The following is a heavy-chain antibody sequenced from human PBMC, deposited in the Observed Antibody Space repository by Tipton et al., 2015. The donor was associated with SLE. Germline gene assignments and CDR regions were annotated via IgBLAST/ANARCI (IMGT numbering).Heavy chain of an antibody. J-gene: IGHJ4*02. Sequence: TLSLTCTVSGGSISSYYWSWIRQPPGKGLEWIGHICTSGTTNNNPSLKSRVTISVDTSKNQFSLKLSSVTAADTAVYYCARIIVVDGAATNYFDYWGQGTPVTVSS. CDR3: ARIIVVDGAATNYFDY. CDR2: ICTSGTT. V-gene: IGHV4-4*08. CDR1: GGSISSYY. D-gene: IGHD2-15*01.